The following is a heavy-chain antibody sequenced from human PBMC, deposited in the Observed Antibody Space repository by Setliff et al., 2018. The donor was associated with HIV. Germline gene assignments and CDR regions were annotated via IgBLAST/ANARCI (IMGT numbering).Heavy chain of an antibody. Sequence: PGGSLRLSCAASGFTVSRFYMSWVRQAPGKGLEWVSVIYSDGGSYYADSVRGRFTISRDNSKNTLYLQMNSLGAEDTAVYYCAREVGDSSGYYYRNYYFDSWGQGTLVTVSS. CDR2: IYSDGGS. CDR3: AREVGDSSGYYYRNYYFDS. D-gene: IGHD3-22*01. J-gene: IGHJ4*02. V-gene: IGHV3-53*01. CDR1: GFTVSRFY.